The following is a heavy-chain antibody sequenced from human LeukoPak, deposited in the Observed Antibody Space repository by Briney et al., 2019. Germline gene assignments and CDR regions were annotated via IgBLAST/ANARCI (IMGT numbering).Heavy chain of an antibody. D-gene: IGHD6-19*01. Sequence: GGSLRLSCAASGFTFSSYEMNWVRQAPGKGLEWVSYISSSGSTIYYADSVKGRFTISRDNAKNSLYLQMNSLRAEDTAVYHCAREQWLGTYDYWGQGTLVTVSS. V-gene: IGHV3-48*03. CDR3: AREQWLGTYDY. J-gene: IGHJ4*02. CDR2: ISSSGSTI. CDR1: GFTFSSYE.